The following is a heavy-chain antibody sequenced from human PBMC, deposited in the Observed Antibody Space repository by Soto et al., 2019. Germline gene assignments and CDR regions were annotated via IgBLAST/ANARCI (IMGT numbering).Heavy chain of an antibody. CDR1: GGTLSSYA. D-gene: IGHD2-21*02. V-gene: IGHV1-69*01. CDR3: AREVVVTATSGYYFDY. CDR2: IIPIFGTA. Sequence: QVQLVQSGAEVKKPGSSVKVSCKASGGTLSSYAISWVRQAPGQGLEWMGGIIPIFGTANYAQNFQGRVTITADESTSTAYMELSSLRSEDTAVYYCAREVVVTATSGYYFDYWGQGTLVTVSS. J-gene: IGHJ4*02.